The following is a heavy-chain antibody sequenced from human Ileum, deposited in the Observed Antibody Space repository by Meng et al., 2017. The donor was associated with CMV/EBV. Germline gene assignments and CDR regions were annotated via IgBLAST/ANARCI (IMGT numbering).Heavy chain of an antibody. Sequence: GESLKISCAASGFTFSDYAMSWVRQAPGKGLEWVSVIYSGGSSTYYADSVKGRFTISRDNSKNTLYLQMSSLRAEDTAVYYCAKDRASRPAQFDFWGQGTLVTVSS. J-gene: IGHJ4*02. CDR3: AKDRASRPAQFDF. V-gene: IGHV3-23*03. D-gene: IGHD6-6*01. CDR2: IYSGGSST. CDR1: GFTFSDYA.